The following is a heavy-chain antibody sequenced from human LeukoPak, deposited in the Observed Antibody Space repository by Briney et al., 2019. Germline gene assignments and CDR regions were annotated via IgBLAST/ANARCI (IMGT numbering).Heavy chain of an antibody. Sequence: PGGSLRLSCAASGFTVSSNYMNWVRQAPGKGLEWVSVIYSGGSAYYADSVKCRFTISRDNSKNTLYLQMNSLRADDTAVYYCASQRRVDLGYAFNLWGQGTMVTVSS. CDR1: GFTVSSNY. CDR3: ASQRRVDLGYAFNL. CDR2: IYSGGSA. D-gene: IGHD3-9*01. J-gene: IGHJ3*01. V-gene: IGHV3-66*04.